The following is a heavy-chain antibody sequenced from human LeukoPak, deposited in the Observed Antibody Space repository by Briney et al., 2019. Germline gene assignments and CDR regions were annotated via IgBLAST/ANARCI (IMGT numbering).Heavy chain of an antibody. V-gene: IGHV1-69*01. D-gene: IGHD2-2*01. CDR3: ARAIVVPAAPYYYYGMDV. CDR1: GGTFSSYA. J-gene: IGHJ6*04. Sequence: SVKVSCKASGGTFSSYAISWVRQAPGQGLEWMGGITPIFGTANYAQKFQGRVTITADESTSTAYMELSSLRSEDTAVYYCARAIVVPAAPYYYYGMDVWGKGTTVTVSS. CDR2: ITPIFGTA.